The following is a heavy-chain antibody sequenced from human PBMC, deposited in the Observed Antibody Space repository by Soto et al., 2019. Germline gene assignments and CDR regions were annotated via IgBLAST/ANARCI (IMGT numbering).Heavy chain of an antibody. D-gene: IGHD3-10*01. CDR3: ARDRQFSHPRGGMDV. J-gene: IGHJ6*02. CDR1: GFTFSSYA. CDR2: ISGTGYNT. Sequence: EVQLLESGGGLVRPGGSLRLSCAASGFTFSSYAMNWVRQAPGKGLEWVSAISGTGYNTYYADSLKGRFTISRDNSKNTLSLQMNSLRAEDTAVYYCARDRQFSHPRGGMDVWGQGTTVIVSS. V-gene: IGHV3-23*01.